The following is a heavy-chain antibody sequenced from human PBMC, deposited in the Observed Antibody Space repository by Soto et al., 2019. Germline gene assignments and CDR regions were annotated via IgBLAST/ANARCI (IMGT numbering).Heavy chain of an antibody. J-gene: IGHJ6*02. CDR2: IWYDGSKK. CDR1: GFTFSSFG. Sequence: VGSLRLSCAASGFTFSSFGMHWVRQAPGKGLEWVSLIWYDGSKKSYGDSVKGRFTISRDNSRNTVYLQMNSLRADDTAVYYCATRRNLYCSGGSCYDLYYYYYYGMDVWGQGTTVTVSS. CDR3: ATRRNLYCSGGSCYDLYYYYYYGMDV. D-gene: IGHD2-15*01. V-gene: IGHV3-33*01.